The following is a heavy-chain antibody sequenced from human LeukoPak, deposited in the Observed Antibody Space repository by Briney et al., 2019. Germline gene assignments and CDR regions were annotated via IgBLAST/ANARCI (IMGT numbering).Heavy chain of an antibody. J-gene: IGHJ4*02. V-gene: IGHV1-2*04. Sequence: ASVKVSCKASGYTFTGYYMHWVRQAPGQGLEWMGRINPNSGGTYSAQKFQGWVTMTRDTSISTAYMELSRLTSGDTAVYYCARANALYCSSTTCLFDYWGQGTLVTVSS. CDR1: GYTFTGYY. CDR3: ARANALYCSSTTCLFDY. CDR2: INPNSGGT. D-gene: IGHD2-2*01.